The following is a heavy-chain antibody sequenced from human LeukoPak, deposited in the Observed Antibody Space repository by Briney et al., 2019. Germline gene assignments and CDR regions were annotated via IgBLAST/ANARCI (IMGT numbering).Heavy chain of an antibody. CDR3: ARGPPKLRFLERPPRSSGYWRRHDAFDI. J-gene: IGHJ3*02. CDR2: INHSGST. V-gene: IGHV4-34*01. Sequence: SETLSLTCAVYGGSFSGYYWSWIRQPPGKGLEWIGEINHSGSTNYNPSLKSRVTISVDTSKNQFSLKLSSVTAADTAVYYCARGPPKLRFLERPPRSSGYWRRHDAFDIWGQGTMVTVSS. D-gene: IGHD3-3*01. CDR1: GGSFSGYY.